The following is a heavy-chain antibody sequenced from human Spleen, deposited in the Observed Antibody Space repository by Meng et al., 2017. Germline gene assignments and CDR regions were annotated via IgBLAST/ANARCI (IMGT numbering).Heavy chain of an antibody. V-gene: IGHV4-31*03. Sequence: QGQLQESGPGLVKPSQTLSLTCTVSGGSISSGGYYWNWIRQPPGKGLEWIGEINHSGSTNYNPSLKSRVTISVDTSKNQFSLKLSSVTAADTAVYYCARGGDIVATITLDYWGQGTLVTVSS. J-gene: IGHJ4*02. CDR1: GGSISSGGYY. D-gene: IGHD5-12*01. CDR3: ARGGDIVATITLDY. CDR2: INHSGST.